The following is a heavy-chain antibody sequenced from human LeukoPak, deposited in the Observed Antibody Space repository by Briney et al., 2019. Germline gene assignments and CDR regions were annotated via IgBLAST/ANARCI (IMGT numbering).Heavy chain of an antibody. V-gene: IGHV4-59*08. CDR2: TYYSGST. CDR1: GGSISSYY. J-gene: IGHJ3*02. CDR3: ASPYCSGGSCYDAFDI. Sequence: SETLSLTCTVSGGSISSYYWSWIRQPPGKGLEWIGYTYYSGSTNYNPSPKSRVTISVDTSKNQFSLKLSSVTAADTAVYYCASPYCSGGSCYDAFDIWGQGTMVTVSS. D-gene: IGHD2-15*01.